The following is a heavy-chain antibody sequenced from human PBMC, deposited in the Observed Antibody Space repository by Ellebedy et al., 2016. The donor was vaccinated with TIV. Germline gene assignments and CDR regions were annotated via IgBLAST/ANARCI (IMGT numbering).Heavy chain of an antibody. CDR3: ARLGPPYCSGADCPYRLLKDYYFYYYMDV. D-gene: IGHD2-15*01. J-gene: IGHJ6*03. CDR2: LYPGDSDT. Sequence: GESLKISCKGSGYSFTSYWIGWVRQMPGKGLEWMGILYPGDSDTRYSPSFQGQVTISADKSISTAYLQWGSLKASDTAMYYCARLGPPYCSGADCPYRLLKDYYFYYYMDVWGKGTTVTVSS. V-gene: IGHV5-51*01. CDR1: GYSFTSYW.